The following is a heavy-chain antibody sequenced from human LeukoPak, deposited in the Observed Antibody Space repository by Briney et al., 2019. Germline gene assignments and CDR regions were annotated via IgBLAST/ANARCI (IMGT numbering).Heavy chain of an antibody. CDR1: GYTFTGYY. D-gene: IGHD5-12*01. J-gene: IGHJ4*02. CDR2: INPNSGGT. CDR3: AREYSGYDWGQFDY. V-gene: IGHV1-2*06. Sequence: GASVKVSCKASGYTFTGYYMHWVRQAPGQGLEWMGRINPNSGGTNYAQKFQGRVTMTRDTSISTAYMELSRLRSDDTAVYYCAREYSGYDWGQFDYWGQGTLVTVSS.